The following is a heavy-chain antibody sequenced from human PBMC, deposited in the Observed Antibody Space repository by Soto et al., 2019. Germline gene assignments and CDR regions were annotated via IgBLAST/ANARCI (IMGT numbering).Heavy chain of an antibody. D-gene: IGHD5-12*01. J-gene: IGHJ6*02. Sequence: GESLKPYCQGSGYSFTSSWINLVRQMPGKGLEWMGVIYPGDSDTRYSPSFQGQVTISADKSINTAYLQWRSLKASDTSVYYCARHRGSPVSYFRMDVWGQGTTVTVSS. V-gene: IGHV5-51*01. CDR1: GYSFTSSW. CDR2: IYPGDSDT. CDR3: ARHRGSPVSYFRMDV.